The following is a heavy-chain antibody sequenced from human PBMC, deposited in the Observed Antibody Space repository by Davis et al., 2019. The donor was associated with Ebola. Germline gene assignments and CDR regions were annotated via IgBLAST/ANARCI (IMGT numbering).Heavy chain of an antibody. V-gene: IGHV3-23*01. Sequence: PGGSLRLSCAASGFTFNTYVMTWVRQAPGKGLQWVSTISGPGEKTYYADSVKGRFTISRDNAKNTVYLQMNSLRPEDTAIYYCVRDRASSGWYFDYWGQGTLVTVSS. D-gene: IGHD6-19*01. CDR3: VRDRASSGWYFDY. CDR1: GFTFNTYV. CDR2: ISGPGEKT. J-gene: IGHJ4*02.